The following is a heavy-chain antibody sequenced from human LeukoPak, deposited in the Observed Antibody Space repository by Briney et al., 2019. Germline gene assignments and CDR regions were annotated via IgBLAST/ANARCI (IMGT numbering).Heavy chain of an antibody. CDR3: ARGKMIEMATTFDY. CDR1: GYTFTSYG. D-gene: IGHD5-24*01. V-gene: IGHV1-69*05. CDR2: IIPIFGTA. Sequence: SVKVSCKASGYTFTSYGISWVRQAPGQGLEWMGGIIPIFGTANYAQKFQGRVTITTDESTSTAYMELSSLRSEDTAVYYCARGKMIEMATTFDYWGQGTLVTVSS. J-gene: IGHJ4*02.